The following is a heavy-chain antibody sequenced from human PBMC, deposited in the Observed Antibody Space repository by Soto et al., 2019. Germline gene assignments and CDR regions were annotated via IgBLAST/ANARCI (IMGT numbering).Heavy chain of an antibody. J-gene: IGHJ6*02. CDR3: ARSLGMDYYYGMDV. CDR1: GGTFSSYA. CDR2: IIPIFGTA. Sequence: SVKVSCKASGGTFSSYAISWVRQAPGQGLEWMGGIIPIFGTANYAQRFQGRVTITADESTSTAYMELSSLRSEDTAVYYCARSLGMDYYYGMDVWGQGTTVTVSS. V-gene: IGHV1-69*13. D-gene: IGHD7-27*01.